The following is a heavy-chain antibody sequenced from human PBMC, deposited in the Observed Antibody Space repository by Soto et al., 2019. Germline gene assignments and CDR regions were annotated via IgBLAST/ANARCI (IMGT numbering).Heavy chain of an antibody. CDR3: ARLDGYYHYMEV. CDR1: GGSISSYY. Sequence: SETLSLTCPVSGGSISSYYWTWIRQPPGQGLKWIGYIYYSGSTNYNPSLKSRVTISVATSKTQFSLKLSSVTAADTAFYYGARLDGYYHYMEVWGKGTTVNVSS. CDR2: IYYSGST. J-gene: IGHJ6*03. V-gene: IGHV4-59*08. D-gene: IGHD6-13*01.